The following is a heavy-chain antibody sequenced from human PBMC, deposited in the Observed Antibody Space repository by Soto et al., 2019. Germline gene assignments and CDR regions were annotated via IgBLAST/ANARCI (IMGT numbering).Heavy chain of an antibody. CDR3: AREIRLWDSSGRVVDY. V-gene: IGHV3-33*01. D-gene: IGHD6-25*01. J-gene: IGHJ4*02. Sequence: QVQLVESGGGVVQPGRSLRLSCAASGFTFISYGMHWVRQSPGKGLEWVAATWDDGSNKDYADSVKGRFTISRDNSKNTLYLEMNSLRAEDPAVYYCAREIRLWDSSGRVVDYWGQGTLVTVSS. CDR2: TWDDGSNK. CDR1: GFTFISYG.